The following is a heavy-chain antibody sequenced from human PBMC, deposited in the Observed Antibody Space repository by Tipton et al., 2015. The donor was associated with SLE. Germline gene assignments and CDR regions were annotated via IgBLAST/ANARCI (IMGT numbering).Heavy chain of an antibody. J-gene: IGHJ3*02. D-gene: IGHD3-10*01. CDR2: IDYSGST. CDR3: ARGRGGLLLWSLDAFDI. Sequence: TLSLTCTVSGGSISSYSWSWLRQPPGKGLEWIGYIDYSGSTNYNPSLKSRVTISVDTSKNQFSLKLSSVTAADTAVYYCARGRGGLLLWSLDAFDIWGQWTMVTVSS. CDR1: GGSISSYS. V-gene: IGHV4-59*01.